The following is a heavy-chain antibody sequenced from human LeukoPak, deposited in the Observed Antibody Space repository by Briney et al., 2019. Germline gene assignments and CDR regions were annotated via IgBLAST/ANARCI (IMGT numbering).Heavy chain of an antibody. V-gene: IGHV3-74*01. CDR2: ISNDGSDT. CDR3: TVITDYYFVY. J-gene: IGHJ4*02. CDR1: GFTFSRYW. Sequence: GGSLRLSCAASGFTFSRYWMHWIRQAPGEGLIWVSRISNDGSDTSYADSVKGRFTISRDNAKNTLYLQMNSLRAEDAAVYYCTVITDYYFVYWGQGNLVTVSP. D-gene: IGHD4-17*01.